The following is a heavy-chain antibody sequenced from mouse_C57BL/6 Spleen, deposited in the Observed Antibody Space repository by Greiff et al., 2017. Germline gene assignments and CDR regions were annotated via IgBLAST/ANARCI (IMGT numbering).Heavy chain of an antibody. Sequence: VMLVESEGGLVQPGSSMKLSCTASGFTFSDYYMAWVRQVPEKGLEWVANINYDGSSTYYLDSLKSRFIISRDNAKNILYLQMSSLKSEDTATYYCARDQPYYAMDYWGQGTSVTVSS. CDR1: GFTFSDYY. V-gene: IGHV5-16*01. CDR2: INYDGSST. D-gene: IGHD6-1*01. J-gene: IGHJ4*01. CDR3: ARDQPYYAMDY.